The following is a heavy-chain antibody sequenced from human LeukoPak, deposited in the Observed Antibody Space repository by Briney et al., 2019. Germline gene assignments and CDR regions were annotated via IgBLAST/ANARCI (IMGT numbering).Heavy chain of an antibody. CDR3: ARDGGIAAADHYYYYGMDV. V-gene: IGHV4-31*03. CDR1: GGSISSGGYY. D-gene: IGHD6-13*01. J-gene: IGHJ6*02. CDR2: IYYSGST. Sequence: SETLSLTCTVSGGSISSGGYYWSWIRQHPGKGLEWIGYIYYSGSTYYNPSLKSRVTISVDTSKNQFSLKLSSVTAADTAVYYCARDGGIAAADHYYYYGMDVWGQGTTVTVSS.